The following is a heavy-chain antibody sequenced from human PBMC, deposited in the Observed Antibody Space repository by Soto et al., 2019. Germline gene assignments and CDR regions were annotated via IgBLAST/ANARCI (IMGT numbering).Heavy chain of an antibody. Sequence: ASVKVSCKASGYTFTSYYMHWVRQAPGQGLEWMGIINPSGGSTSYAQKFQGRVTMTRDTSTSTVYMELSSLGSEDTAVYYCARGRLPIAVAGRLDYWGQGTLVTVSS. D-gene: IGHD6-19*01. CDR3: ARGRLPIAVAGRLDY. CDR2: INPSGGST. CDR1: GYTFTSYY. J-gene: IGHJ4*02. V-gene: IGHV1-46*03.